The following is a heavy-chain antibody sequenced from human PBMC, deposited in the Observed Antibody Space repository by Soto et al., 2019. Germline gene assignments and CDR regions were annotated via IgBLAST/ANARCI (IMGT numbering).Heavy chain of an antibody. D-gene: IGHD6-19*01. V-gene: IGHV3-11*01. J-gene: IGHJ3*02. Sequence: PGGSLRLSCAASGFTFSDYYMSWIRQAPGKGLEWVSYISSSGSTIYYADSVKGRFTISRDNAKNSPYLQMNSLRAEDTAVYYCARGKYSSGWNDAFDIWGQGTMVTVSS. CDR3: ARGKYSSGWNDAFDI. CDR2: ISSSGSTI. CDR1: GFTFSDYY.